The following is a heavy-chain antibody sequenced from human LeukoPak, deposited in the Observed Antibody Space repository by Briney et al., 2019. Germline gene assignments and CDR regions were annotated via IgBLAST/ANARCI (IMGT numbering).Heavy chain of an antibody. Sequence: PSETLSLTCTVSGYSISSGYYWGWIRQPPGKGLEWIGSIYHSGSTYYNPSLKSRVTISVDTSKNQFSLKLSSVTAADTAVYYCARDVSHSSYFDYWGQGTLVTVSS. CDR3: ARDVSHSSYFDY. J-gene: IGHJ4*02. CDR2: IYHSGST. V-gene: IGHV4-38-2*02. CDR1: GYSISSGYY. D-gene: IGHD6-13*01.